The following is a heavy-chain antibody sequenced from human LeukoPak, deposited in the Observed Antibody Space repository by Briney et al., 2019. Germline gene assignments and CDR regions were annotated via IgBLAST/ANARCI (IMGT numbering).Heavy chain of an antibody. CDR3: ARAYSSSYYVYWYFDL. Sequence: GGSLRLSCTVSGFTFSSYWMSWVRQAPGKGLEWVANIKQDGSEKYYVDSVKGRFTISGDNAKNPLYLQMNSLRAEDTAIYYCARAYSSSYYVYWYFDLWGRGTLVTVSS. CDR1: GFTFSSYW. J-gene: IGHJ2*01. CDR2: IKQDGSEK. V-gene: IGHV3-7*01. D-gene: IGHD6-13*01.